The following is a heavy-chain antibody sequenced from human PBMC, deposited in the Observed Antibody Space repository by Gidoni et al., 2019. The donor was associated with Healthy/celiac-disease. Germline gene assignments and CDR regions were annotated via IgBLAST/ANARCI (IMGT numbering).Heavy chain of an antibody. D-gene: IGHD5-12*01. Sequence: EVQLLESGGGLVQPGGSLRLSCAASGFTFSSYAMSWVRQAPGKGLGWVSAISGSGGSTYYADSVKGRFTISRDNSKNTLYLQMNSLRAEDTAVYYCAKQLGGYDWGLDYWGQGTLVTVSS. CDR3: AKQLGGYDWGLDY. J-gene: IGHJ4*02. CDR2: ISGSGGST. V-gene: IGHV3-23*01. CDR1: GFTFSSYA.